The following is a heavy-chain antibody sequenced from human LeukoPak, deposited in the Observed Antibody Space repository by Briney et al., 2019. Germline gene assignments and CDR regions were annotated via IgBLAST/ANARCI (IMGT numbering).Heavy chain of an antibody. CDR3: ARHMALRYSHGYSYFDY. CDR2: IYYSGST. V-gene: IGHV4-59*08. D-gene: IGHD5-18*01. Sequence: PSETLSLTCTVSGGSISSYYWSWIRQAPGKGLEWIGYIYYSGSTNYNPSLKSRVTISVDTSKNQFSLKLSSVTAADTAVYYCARHMALRYSHGYSYFDYWGQEALVTVSS. CDR1: GGSISSYY. J-gene: IGHJ4*02.